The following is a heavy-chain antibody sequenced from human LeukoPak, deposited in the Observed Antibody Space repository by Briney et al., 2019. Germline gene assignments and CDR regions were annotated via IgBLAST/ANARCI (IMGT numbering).Heavy chain of an antibody. J-gene: IGHJ4*02. V-gene: IGHV3-53*01. CDR3: ARDPYGDYGNDY. CDR2: IYSGGST. D-gene: IGHD4-17*01. CDR1: GFTVSSNY. Sequence: HAGGSLRLSCAASGFTVSSNYMSWVRQAPGKGLEWVSVIYSGGSTYYADSVKGRFTISRDNSKNTLYLQMNSLRAEDTAVYYCARDPYGDYGNDYWGQGTLVTVSS.